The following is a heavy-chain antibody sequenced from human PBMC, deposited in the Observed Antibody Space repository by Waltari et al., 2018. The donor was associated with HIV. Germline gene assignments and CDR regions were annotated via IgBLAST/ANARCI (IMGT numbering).Heavy chain of an antibody. J-gene: IGHJ6*02. V-gene: IGHV4-61*02. CDR3: ARDRYYDSNDYYYGMDV. D-gene: IGHD3-22*01. Sequence: QVQLQESGPGLVKPSQTLSLTCTVSGGSISSGSYYWSWIRQPAGKGLEWIGRIYTSGSTNYNPSLKSRVTISVDTSKNQFSLKLSSVTAADTAVYYCARDRYYDSNDYYYGMDVWGQGTTVTVSS. CDR1: GGSISSGSYY. CDR2: IYTSGST.